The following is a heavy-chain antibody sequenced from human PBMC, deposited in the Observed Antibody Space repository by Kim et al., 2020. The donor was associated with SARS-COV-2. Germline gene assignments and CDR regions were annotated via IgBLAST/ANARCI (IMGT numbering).Heavy chain of an antibody. J-gene: IGHJ4*02. Sequence: TTDDAETVKGRFTISRDDSKNTLYLQMNSLKTDDTAVYYCTTEVQLEPDYWGQGTLVTVSS. CDR3: TTEVQLEPDY. D-gene: IGHD1-1*01. CDR2: TT. V-gene: IGHV3-15*01.